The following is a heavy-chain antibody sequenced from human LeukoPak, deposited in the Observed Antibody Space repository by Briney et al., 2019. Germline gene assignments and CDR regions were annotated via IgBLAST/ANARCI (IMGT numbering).Heavy chain of an antibody. CDR1: GYTFTSYY. CDR2: INPSGGST. CDR3: ARAFSSTSPMDV. V-gene: IGHV1-46*01. D-gene: IGHD2-2*01. Sequence: ASVKDSCKASGYTFTSYYMHWVRQAPGQGLEWMGIINPSGGSTSYAQKFQGRVTMTRDMSTSTVYMELSSLRSEDTAVYYCARAFSSTSPMDVWGKGTTVTVSS. J-gene: IGHJ6*04.